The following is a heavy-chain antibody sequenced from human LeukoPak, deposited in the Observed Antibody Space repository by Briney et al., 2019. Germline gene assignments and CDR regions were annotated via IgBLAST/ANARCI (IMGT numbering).Heavy chain of an antibody. J-gene: IGHJ3*02. CDR3: ARRLGRLNVLRFLECTLCGAFDI. Sequence: SETLSLTCAVYGGSFSGYYWSWIRQPPGKGLEWIGEINHSGSTNYNPSLKSRVTISVDTSKNQFSLKLSSVTAADTAVYYCARRLGRLNVLRFLECTLCGAFDIWGRGTMVTVSS. V-gene: IGHV4-34*01. CDR2: INHSGST. D-gene: IGHD3-3*01. CDR1: GGSFSGYY.